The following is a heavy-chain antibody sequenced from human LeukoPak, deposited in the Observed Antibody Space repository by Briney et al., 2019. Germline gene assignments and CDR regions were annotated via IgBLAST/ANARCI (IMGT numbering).Heavy chain of an antibody. V-gene: IGHV1-8*01. D-gene: IGHD3-22*01. Sequence: ASVKVSCKASGYTFTSYDINWVRQATGQGLEWMGWMNPNSGNTGYAQKFQGRVTMTRNTSISTAYMELSSLRSEDTAVYYCARVAYYYDSSGYYFYSWFDPWGQGTLVTVSS. J-gene: IGHJ5*02. CDR2: MNPNSGNT. CDR1: GYTFTSYD. CDR3: ARVAYYYDSSGYYFYSWFDP.